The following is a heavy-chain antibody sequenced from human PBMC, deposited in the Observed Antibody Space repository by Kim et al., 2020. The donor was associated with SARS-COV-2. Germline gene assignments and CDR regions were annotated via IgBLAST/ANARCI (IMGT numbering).Heavy chain of an antibody. J-gene: IGHJ4*02. V-gene: IGHV3-23*01. D-gene: IGHD1-7*01. CDR3: ASMSSYNWNYAGGDY. Sequence: PVKGRFTISSDNSKNTLYLQMNSLRAEDTAVYYCASMSSYNWNYAGGDYWGQGTLVTVSS.